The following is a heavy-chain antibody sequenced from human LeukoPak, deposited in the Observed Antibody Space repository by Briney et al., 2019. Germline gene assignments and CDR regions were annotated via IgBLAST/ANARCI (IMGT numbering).Heavy chain of an antibody. CDR2: IHTSGST. CDR1: GGSISSYY. J-gene: IGHJ4*02. Sequence: SETLSLTCTVSGGSISSYYWSWIRQPAGKGLEWIGRIHTSGSTNYNPSLQRRVTMSVDTSNSQFSLKLSSVTASDTAVYYGARHDCSNYPVFNYWGQGTVVNVSS. V-gene: IGHV4-4*07. CDR3: ARHDCSNYPVFNY. D-gene: IGHD4-11*01.